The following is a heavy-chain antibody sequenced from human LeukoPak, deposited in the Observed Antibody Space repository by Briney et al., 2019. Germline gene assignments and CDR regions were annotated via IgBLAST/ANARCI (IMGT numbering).Heavy chain of an antibody. CDR2: MNPNSGNT. V-gene: IGHV1-8*01. Sequence: ASVTVSCKASGYTFTSYDINWVRQAPGQGLEWMGWMNPNSGNTVYAQKFQGRVTMPRNTSISTAYMELSSLRSEDTAVYYCARASVVPAARRRSPAEYCMDVWGKGPTVTVSS. CDR3: ARASVVPAARRRSPAEYCMDV. CDR1: GYTFTSYD. J-gene: IGHJ6*03. D-gene: IGHD2-2*01.